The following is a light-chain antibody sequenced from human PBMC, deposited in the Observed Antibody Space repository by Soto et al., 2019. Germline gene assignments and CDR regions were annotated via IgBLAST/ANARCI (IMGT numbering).Light chain of an antibody. J-gene: IGKJ5*01. V-gene: IGKV3-20*01. CDR2: DAS. CDR3: QQYGSSPIT. CDR1: QSVRSN. Sequence: IVMTQFPATLSVFPGERATLSCRASQSVRSNLDWYQQKPGQAPRLLIYDASNRATGIPARFSGSGSETDFTLTISRLEPEDFAVYYCQQYGSSPITFGQGTRLEIK.